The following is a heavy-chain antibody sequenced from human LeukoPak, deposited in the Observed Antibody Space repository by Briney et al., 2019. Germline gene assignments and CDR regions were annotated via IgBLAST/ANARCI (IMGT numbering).Heavy chain of an antibody. V-gene: IGHV4-59*06. CDR2: IYHSGST. D-gene: IGHD6-13*01. CDR1: GGSLSPYY. CDR3: ARGDGQQLVRDY. Sequence: SETLSLTCTISGGSLSPYYWNWIRQPAGKGLEWIGYIYHSGSTYYNPSLKSRVTISVDRSKNQFSLKLSSVTAADTAVYYCARGDGQQLVRDYWGQGTLVTVSS. J-gene: IGHJ4*02.